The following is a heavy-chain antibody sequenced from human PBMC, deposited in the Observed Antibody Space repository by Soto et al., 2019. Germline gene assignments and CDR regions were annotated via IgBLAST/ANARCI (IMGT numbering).Heavy chain of an antibody. D-gene: IGHD3-22*01. V-gene: IGHV3-23*01. J-gene: IGHJ4*02. Sequence: PEGSLRLSCAASGFTFSSYAMSWVRQAPGKGLEWVSAISGSGGSTYYADSVKGRFTISRDNSKNTLYLQMNSLRAEDTAVYYCAKDSVQSEYYYDSSGYYPPFDYWGQGTLVTVSS. CDR3: AKDSVQSEYYYDSSGYYPPFDY. CDR1: GFTFSSYA. CDR2: ISGSGGST.